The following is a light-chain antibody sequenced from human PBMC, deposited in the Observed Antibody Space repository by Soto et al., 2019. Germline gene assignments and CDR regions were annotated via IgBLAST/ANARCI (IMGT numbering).Light chain of an antibody. J-gene: IGLJ3*02. CDR2: DNN. Sequence: QSVLTQPPSVSAAPGQKVTISCSGSSSNIGNNYVSWYQHVPGTAPKLLIYDNNERPSGIPDRFSGSKSGTSATLGITGLQAGDEADYHCGTWDSSLSAVVFGGGTKLTVL. CDR3: GTWDSSLSAVV. V-gene: IGLV1-51*01. CDR1: SSNIGNNY.